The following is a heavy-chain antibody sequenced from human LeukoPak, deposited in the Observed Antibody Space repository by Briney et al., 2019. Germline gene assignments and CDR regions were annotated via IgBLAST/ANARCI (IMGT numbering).Heavy chain of an antibody. CDR3: ARDLGGNWFDP. CDR1: GFTFSNYW. CDR2: INEDGSEK. Sequence: GGSLRLSCPASGFTFSNYWMTWVRQAPGKGLEWVANINEDGSEKYYVDSVKGRFTISRDNAKNSLYLQMNSLRAEDTAVYYCARDLGGNWFDPWGQGTLVTVSS. J-gene: IGHJ5*02. V-gene: IGHV3-7*01.